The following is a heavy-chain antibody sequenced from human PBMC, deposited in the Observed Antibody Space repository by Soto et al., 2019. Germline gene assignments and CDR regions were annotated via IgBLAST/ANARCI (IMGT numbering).Heavy chain of an antibody. J-gene: IGHJ3*02. D-gene: IGHD5-18*01. CDR3: ARATWIQLWLRRDAFDI. Sequence: QVQLVESGGGLVKPGGSLRLSCAASGFTFSDYYMSWIRQAPGKGLEWIGEINHSGSTNYNPSLKSRVTISVDTSKNQFSLKLSSVTAADTAVYYCARATWIQLWLRRDAFDIWGQGTMVTVSS. CDR2: INHSGST. CDR1: GFTFSDYY. V-gene: IGHV4-34*01.